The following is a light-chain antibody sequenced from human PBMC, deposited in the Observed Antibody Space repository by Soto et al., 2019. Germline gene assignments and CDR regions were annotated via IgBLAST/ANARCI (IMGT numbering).Light chain of an antibody. CDR1: SSYLGAYKY. CDR2: EVS. J-gene: IGLJ1*01. Sequence: SVMTQPASVSWSPGQSITISCAGTSSYLGAYKYVSWYQQHPDKAPKLILYEVSRRPSGFSNRFSGSKSGNTASLTISGLLAEDEADYSCSSYTKTXTLVVGTGTKVXV. V-gene: IGLV2-14*03. CDR3: SSYTKTXTLV.